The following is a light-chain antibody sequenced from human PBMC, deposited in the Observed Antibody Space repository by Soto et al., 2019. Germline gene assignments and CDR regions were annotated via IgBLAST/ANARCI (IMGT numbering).Light chain of an antibody. CDR2: AAS. Sequence: DMQMTQSPSSLSASVGDRVTITCRASQGISNYLAWYQQKPGNGPKLLIYAASTLQSGVPSRFSGSGSGTDFTITISSLQPEDFATYYGQNSNSSPFTFGPGTKVDIK. CDR1: QGISNY. J-gene: IGKJ3*01. V-gene: IGKV1-27*01. CDR3: QNSNSSPFT.